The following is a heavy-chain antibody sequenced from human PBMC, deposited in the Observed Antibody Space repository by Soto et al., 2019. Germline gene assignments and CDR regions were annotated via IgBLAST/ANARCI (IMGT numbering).Heavy chain of an antibody. D-gene: IGHD3-16*01. Sequence: EVQLWESGGGLVQPGGSLRISCAASGFTFRSYGMSWVRQAPGRGLEWVSSISSSGDSTYYADSGKGRFTISRDNSKNALYLQMISLRAEDTALYDCAQDGGGTDRREDYWGKGTQVTVSS. CDR3: AQDGGGTDRREDY. J-gene: IGHJ4*02. CDR1: GFTFRSYG. V-gene: IGHV3-23*01. CDR2: ISSSGDST.